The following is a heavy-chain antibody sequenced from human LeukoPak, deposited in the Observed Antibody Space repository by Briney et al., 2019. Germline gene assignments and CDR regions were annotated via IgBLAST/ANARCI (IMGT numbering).Heavy chain of an antibody. CDR3: ARGPRYFDWLLFGHDAFDI. V-gene: IGHV4-59*01. Sequence: SETLSLTCTVSGGSISSYYWSWIRQPPGKGLEWIGYIYYSGSTNYNPSLKSRVTISVDTSKNQFSLKLSSVTAADTAVYYCARGPRYFDWLLFGHDAFDIWGQGTMVTVSS. CDR1: GGSISSYY. J-gene: IGHJ3*02. CDR2: IYYSGST. D-gene: IGHD3-9*01.